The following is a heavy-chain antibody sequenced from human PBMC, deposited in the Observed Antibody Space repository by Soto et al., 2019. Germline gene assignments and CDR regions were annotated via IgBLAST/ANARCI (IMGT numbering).Heavy chain of an antibody. Sequence: PSETLSLTCAVYGGSFSGYYWSWIRQPPGKGLEWIGEINHSGSTNYNPSLKSRVTISVDTSKNQFSLKLSSVTAADTAVYYCARASSGVVIIYYFDYWGQGTLVTVSS. CDR1: GGSFSGYY. J-gene: IGHJ4*02. CDR3: ARASSGVVIIYYFDY. V-gene: IGHV4-34*01. D-gene: IGHD3-3*01. CDR2: INHSGST.